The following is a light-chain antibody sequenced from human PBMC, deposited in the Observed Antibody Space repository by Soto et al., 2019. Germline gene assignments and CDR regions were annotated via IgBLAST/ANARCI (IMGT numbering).Light chain of an antibody. CDR1: SSDVGGYNY. CDR3: SSYTTSSTVL. V-gene: IGLV2-14*01. CDR2: DVS. J-gene: IGLJ2*01. Sequence: QSALTQPASVSGSPGQSITISCTGTSSDVGGYNYVSWYQQHPGKAPKLMIHDVSNRPSGVSNRFSGSKSGNTASLTISGLQAEDEAEYYCSSYTTSSTVLFGGGTKLTVL.